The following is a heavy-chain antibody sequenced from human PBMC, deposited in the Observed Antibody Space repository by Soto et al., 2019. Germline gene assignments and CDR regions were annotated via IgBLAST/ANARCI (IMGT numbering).Heavy chain of an antibody. CDR1: GDTFKNSV. Sequence: QVQLVQSGVEVKKPGSSVRVSCKASGDTFKNSVISWVRQAPGQGLEWMGGTIPPFGTTDYAQKFQGRLTITTDESTTTAYMEVSRLTSEGTAVYYCVAELDFGKLSVVWGQGTTVIVSS. V-gene: IGHV1-69*01. CDR3: VAELDFGKLSVV. J-gene: IGHJ6*02. CDR2: TIPPFGTT. D-gene: IGHD3-10*01.